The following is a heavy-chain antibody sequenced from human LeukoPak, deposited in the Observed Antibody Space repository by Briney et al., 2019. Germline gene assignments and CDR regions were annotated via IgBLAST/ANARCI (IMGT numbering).Heavy chain of an antibody. V-gene: IGHV4-39*01. Sequence: PSETLSLTCSVSGGSISSNSYYWGWIRQSPGKGLEWVGSIYYSGSTYYNPSLKSRVIMSVDTSKNQFSLRLSSVTAADTAVYYCARLYSSSSAYLYYFDYWGQGTLVTVSS. CDR2: IYYSGST. D-gene: IGHD6-6*01. J-gene: IGHJ4*02. CDR1: GGSISSNSYY. CDR3: ARLYSSSSAYLYYFDY.